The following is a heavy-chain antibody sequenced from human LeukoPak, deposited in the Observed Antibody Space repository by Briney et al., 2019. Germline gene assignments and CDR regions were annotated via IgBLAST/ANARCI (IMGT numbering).Heavy chain of an antibody. V-gene: IGHV3-48*04. Sequence: GTLRLSCAASGFIFSSHGMNWVRQAPGKGLEWVSYISSSGSTIYYADSVKGRFTISRDNAKNSLYLQMNSLRAEDTAVYYCARAGDIVVVVAAWRAPMDVWGKGTTVTISS. D-gene: IGHD2-15*01. CDR2: ISSSGSTI. CDR1: GFIFSSHG. J-gene: IGHJ6*04. CDR3: ARAGDIVVVVAAWRAPMDV.